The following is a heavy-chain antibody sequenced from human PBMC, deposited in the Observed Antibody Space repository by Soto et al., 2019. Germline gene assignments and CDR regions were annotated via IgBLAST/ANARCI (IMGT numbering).Heavy chain of an antibody. CDR2: ISGSGGST. D-gene: IGHD6-13*01. CDR1: GFTFSSYA. J-gene: IGHJ4*02. CDR3: AKGDKPASLAAAGTSDFDY. Sequence: PGGSLRLSCAASGFTFSSYAMSWVRQAPGKGLEWVSAISGSGGSTYYADSVKGRFTISRDNSKNTLYLQMNSLRAEDTAVYYCAKGDKPASLAAAGTSDFDYWGQGTLVTVSS. V-gene: IGHV3-23*01.